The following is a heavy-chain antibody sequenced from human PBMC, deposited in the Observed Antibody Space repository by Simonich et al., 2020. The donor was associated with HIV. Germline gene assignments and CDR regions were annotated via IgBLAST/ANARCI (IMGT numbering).Heavy chain of an antibody. CDR3: AKLYSGSGRGLDV. J-gene: IGHJ6*02. CDR1: GYPFTTYD. D-gene: IGHD1-26*01. V-gene: IGHV1-8*01. CDR2: MNPTIGNK. Sequence: QVQLVQSGSELKKPGASVKISCKTSGYPFTTYDINWVRQAPGHGLEWMGWMNPTIGNKGYAQKFQGRVTMTRNTAINTAYIEMSSLRSEDTAVYYCAKLYSGSGRGLDVWGQGTTVTVSS.